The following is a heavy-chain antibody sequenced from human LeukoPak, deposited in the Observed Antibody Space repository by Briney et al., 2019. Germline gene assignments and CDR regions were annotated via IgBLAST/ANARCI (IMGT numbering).Heavy chain of an antibody. CDR3: AGRLWRRDGYNLSAFDI. V-gene: IGHV4-31*03. D-gene: IGHD5-24*01. Sequence: SETLSLTGTVSGGSISSGGYYWSWIRQHPGKGLEWIGYIYYSGSPYYNPSLKSRVTISVDTSKNQFSLKLSSVTAADTAVYYCAGRLWRRDGYNLSAFDIWGQGTMVTVSS. CDR1: GGSISSGGYY. J-gene: IGHJ3*02. CDR2: IYYSGSP.